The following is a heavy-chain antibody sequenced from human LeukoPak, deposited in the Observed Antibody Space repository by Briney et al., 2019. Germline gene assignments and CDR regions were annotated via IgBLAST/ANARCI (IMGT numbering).Heavy chain of an antibody. CDR3: ARGTTYYDFWSSYDQPYYLDY. CDR1: GFSFSSYA. CDR2: ISGSGGST. J-gene: IGHJ4*02. D-gene: IGHD3-3*01. V-gene: IGHV3-23*01. Sequence: GGSLLLSCAASGFSFSSYAMSWVGQAPGGGLEGVSSISGSGGSTYYADSVKGRFTISSDNSKNTLYLQMNSLSTADTAVHYCARGTTYYDFWSSYDQPYYLDYWGQGTLVTVSS.